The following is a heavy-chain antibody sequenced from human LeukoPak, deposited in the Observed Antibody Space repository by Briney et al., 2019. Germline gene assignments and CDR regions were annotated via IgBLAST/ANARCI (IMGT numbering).Heavy chain of an antibody. J-gene: IGHJ3*02. CDR2: IYYSGST. CDR1: GGSISSGGYY. D-gene: IGHD2-15*01. V-gene: IGHV4-31*03. CDR3: ANSLRYCSGGSCYRVDAFDI. Sequence: PSQTLSLTCTVSGGSISSGGYYWSWIRQHPGKGLEWIGYIYYSGSTYYNPSLKSRVTISVDTSKNQFSLKLSSVTAADTAVYYCANSLRYCSGGSCYRVDAFDIWGQGTMVTVSS.